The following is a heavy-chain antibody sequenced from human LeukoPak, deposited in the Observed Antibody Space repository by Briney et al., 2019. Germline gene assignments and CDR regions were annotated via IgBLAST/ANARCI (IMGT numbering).Heavy chain of an antibody. CDR3: AKDHESDGYPCLDH. V-gene: IGHV3-23*01. CDR1: GFTFSTYV. D-gene: IGHD3-22*01. J-gene: IGHJ4*02. Sequence: GESLRLSCAASGFTFSTYVMSWVRQAPGKGLEWVSAIGGSGTSTYYADAVKGRFTISRDNSKNTLYLQLNSLRAEDTAVYYCAKDHESDGYPCLDHWGLGTLVTVSS. CDR2: IGGSGTST.